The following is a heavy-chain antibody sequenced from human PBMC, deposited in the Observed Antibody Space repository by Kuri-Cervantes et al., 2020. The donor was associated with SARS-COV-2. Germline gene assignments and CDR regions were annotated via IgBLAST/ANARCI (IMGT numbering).Heavy chain of an antibody. CDR1: GFTFSSYS. CDR2: ISSSSSYI. J-gene: IGHJ6*02. D-gene: IGHD3-3*01. CDR3: ARDHVLRFLEWSPIRGRGLPGGMDV. Sequence: ETLSLTCAASGFTFSSYSMNWVRQAPGKGLEWVSSISSSSSYIYYADSVKGRFTISRDNAKNSLYLQMNSLRAEDTAVYYCARDHVLRFLEWSPIRGRGLPGGMDVWGQGTTVTVSS. V-gene: IGHV3-21*01.